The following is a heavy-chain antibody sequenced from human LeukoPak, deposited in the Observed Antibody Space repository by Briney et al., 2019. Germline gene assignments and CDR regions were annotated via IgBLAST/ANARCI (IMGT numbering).Heavy chain of an antibody. Sequence: GGSLRLSCAASGFTFDDYAMHWIRQAPGKGLEWVSSISWNSGTIGYADSVKGRFTISRDNAKNSLYLQMNSLRPEDTALYYCAKDVDSTWGSIDYWGQGILVTVSS. CDR1: GFTFDDYA. CDR2: ISWNSGTI. CDR3: AKDVDSTWGSIDY. D-gene: IGHD3-16*01. J-gene: IGHJ4*02. V-gene: IGHV3-9*01.